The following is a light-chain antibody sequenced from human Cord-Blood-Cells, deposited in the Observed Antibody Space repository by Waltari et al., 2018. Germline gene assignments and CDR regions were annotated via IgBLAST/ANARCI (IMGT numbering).Light chain of an antibody. CDR2: WAS. CDR3: QKYYSTPRT. CDR1: KSVLYSSNNKNS. J-gene: IGKJ1*01. Sequence: DIVMTQSPDSLAVSLGERATINCKSSKSVLYSSNNKNSVAWYQQKPGQPPKLLIYWASTRESGVPDRFSGSGSGTDFTLSISSLQAEDVAVYYCQKYYSTPRTFGQGTKVEIK. V-gene: IGKV4-1*01.